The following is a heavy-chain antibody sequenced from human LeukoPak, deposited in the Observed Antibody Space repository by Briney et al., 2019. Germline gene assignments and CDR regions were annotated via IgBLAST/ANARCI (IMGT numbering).Heavy chain of an antibody. D-gene: IGHD3-10*01. CDR3: AKEIAMVRGVKDYYYGLDV. V-gene: IGHV3-23*01. CDR2: ISGSGGNT. CDR1: GFPFSTYA. Sequence: GGSLRLSCAASGFPFSTYAMNWVRQAPGRGLEWVSTISGSGGNTFYADSVKGRFSISRDNSRNTLHLQMNSLRPEDTAVYYCAKEIAMVRGVKDYYYGLDVWGQGTTVTVSS. J-gene: IGHJ6*02.